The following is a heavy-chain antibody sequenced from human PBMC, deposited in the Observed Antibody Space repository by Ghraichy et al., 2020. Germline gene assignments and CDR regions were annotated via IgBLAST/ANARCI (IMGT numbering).Heavy chain of an antibody. CDR2: INPATGDT. V-gene: IGHV1-2*06. Sequence: ASVKVSCKASGYTLTGYYMHWVRQAPGQGFEWMGRINPATGDTKYAQTFQGRVSMTRDTSVNTAYMELSRLRSDDTAIYYCTRDTGGYDGFDFHYYGLDVWGQGTTVTVSS. D-gene: IGHD5-12*01. CDR1: GYTLTGYY. CDR3: TRDTGGYDGFDFHYYGLDV. J-gene: IGHJ6*02.